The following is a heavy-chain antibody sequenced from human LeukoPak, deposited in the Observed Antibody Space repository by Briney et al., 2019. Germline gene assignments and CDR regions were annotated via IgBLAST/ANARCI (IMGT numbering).Heavy chain of an antibody. CDR2: ISATSSDI. CDR1: GSDFESYT. CDR3: AKGLFSAFDKYLDS. D-gene: IGHD5-12*01. Sequence: GGSLRLSCAASGSDFESYTMTWVRRAPGKGLEWVSLISATSSDINYAESVRGRFTITRDNAKNSLFLQMDSLRVEDTAIYYCAKGLFSAFDKYLDSWGQGTLVIVSS. J-gene: IGHJ4*02. V-gene: IGHV3-21*04.